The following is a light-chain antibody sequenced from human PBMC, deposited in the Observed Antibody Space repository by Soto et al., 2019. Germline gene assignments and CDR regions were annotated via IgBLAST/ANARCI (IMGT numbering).Light chain of an antibody. Sequence: EIVLTQSPGTLFLSPGERATLSCRASQSITSSYLAWYQQKPGQAPRLLISGTISRATGIPDRFSGSGSGTDFTLTISRLEPEDFAVYYCQQYGSPLWTFGQGTKVDIK. CDR2: GTI. J-gene: IGKJ1*01. CDR3: QQYGSPLWT. CDR1: QSITSSY. V-gene: IGKV3-20*01.